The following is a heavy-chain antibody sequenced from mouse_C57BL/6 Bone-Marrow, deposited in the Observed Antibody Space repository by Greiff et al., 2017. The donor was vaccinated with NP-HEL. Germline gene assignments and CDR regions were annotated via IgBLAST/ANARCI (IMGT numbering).Heavy chain of an antibody. J-gene: IGHJ4*01. Sequence: EVKLVESGEGLVKPGGSLKLSCAASGFTFSSYAMSWVRQTPEKRLEWVAYISSGGDYTYYADTVKGRVTISRDNARNTLYLQMSSLKSEDTAMYYCTRNYGSKDYAMDYWGQGTSVTVSS. CDR1: GFTFSSYA. D-gene: IGHD1-1*01. CDR2: ISSGGDYT. CDR3: TRNYGSKDYAMDY. V-gene: IGHV5-9-1*02.